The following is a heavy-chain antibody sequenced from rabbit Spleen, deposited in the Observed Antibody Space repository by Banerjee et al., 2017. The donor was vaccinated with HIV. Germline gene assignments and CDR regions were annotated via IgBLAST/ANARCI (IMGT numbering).Heavy chain of an antibody. D-gene: IGHD4-1*01. CDR2: IDPVFGIT. J-gene: IGHJ4*01. CDR3: ARDLAGVIGWNFYL. Sequence: QLEESAGGLVQPGGSLKLSCKASGFTLSSYYMNWVRQAPGKGLEWIGYIDPVFGITYYANWVNGRFSISRENAQNTVLLQMTSLTAADTATYFCARDLAGVIGWNFYLWGPGTLVTVS. V-gene: IGHV1S7*01. CDR1: GFTLSSYY.